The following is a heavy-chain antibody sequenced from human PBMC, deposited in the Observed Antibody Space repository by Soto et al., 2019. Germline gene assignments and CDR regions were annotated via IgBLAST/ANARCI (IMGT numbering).Heavy chain of an antibody. J-gene: IGHJ6*02. CDR1: GFTFSSYG. V-gene: IGHV3-30*18. CDR2: ISYDGSNK. D-gene: IGHD3-9*01. CDR3: AKPPEGYFDWSPSSLDV. Sequence: GGSLRLSCAASGFTFSSYGMHWVRQAPGKGLEWVAVISYDGSNKYYADSVKGRFTISRDNSKNTLYLQMNSLRAEDTAVYYCAKPPEGYFDWSPSSLDVWGQGTTVTVSS.